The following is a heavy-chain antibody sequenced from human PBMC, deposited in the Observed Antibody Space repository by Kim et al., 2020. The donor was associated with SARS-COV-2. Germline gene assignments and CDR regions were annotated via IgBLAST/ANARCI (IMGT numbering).Heavy chain of an antibody. CDR1: GYSISSGYY. V-gene: IGHV4-38-2*01. CDR2: IHHSGST. Sequence: SETLSLTCAVSGYSISSGYYWGWIRQPPGKGLEWMGSIHHSGSTYYNPSLKSRVIISIDTSKNQFSLRLNSVTAADTAVYYCTSKYYYDTSGYYYADWWGQGTLVTFSS. D-gene: IGHD3-22*01. J-gene: IGHJ4*02. CDR3: TSKYYYDTSGYYYADW.